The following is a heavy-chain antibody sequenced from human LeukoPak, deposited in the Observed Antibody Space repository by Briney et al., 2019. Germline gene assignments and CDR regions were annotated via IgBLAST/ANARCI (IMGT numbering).Heavy chain of an antibody. D-gene: IGHD2-15*01. J-gene: IGHJ3*02. Sequence: SETLSLTCTVSGGSISSSGSYWGWIRQPPGKGLEWIGSIYYSGSTYYNPSLKSRVTISVDTSKSQFSLRLSSVTAADTAVYYCARYRDSGGRLAFDIWGQGTMATVSP. CDR1: GGSISSSGSY. CDR2: IYYSGST. V-gene: IGHV4-39*07. CDR3: ARYRDSGGRLAFDI.